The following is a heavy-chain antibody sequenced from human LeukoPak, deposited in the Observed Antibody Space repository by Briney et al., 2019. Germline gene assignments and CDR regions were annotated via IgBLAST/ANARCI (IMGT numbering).Heavy chain of an antibody. CDR3: ARHSSSSEGSNWFDP. CDR1: GYIFTSYW. J-gene: IGHJ5*02. Sequence: GESLKISCKGSGYIFTSYWIGWVRQMPGKGLEWMGIIYPGDSDTRYSPSFQGQVTISADKSISTAYLQWSSLKASDTAMYYCARHSSSSEGSNWFDPWGQGTLVTVSS. V-gene: IGHV5-51*01. CDR2: IYPGDSDT. D-gene: IGHD6-6*01.